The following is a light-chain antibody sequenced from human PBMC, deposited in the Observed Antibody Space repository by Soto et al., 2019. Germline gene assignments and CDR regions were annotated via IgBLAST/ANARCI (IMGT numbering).Light chain of an antibody. J-gene: IGKJ5*01. Sequence: DIQMTQSPSTLSASIGDRFTITCRASQGITSFLNWYQQTPGKAPNLLIYAASSLQSGVPSRFSGSGSGTDFTLTISSLQPEDFATYYCQQSYPVTFGQGTRLEIK. CDR1: QGITSF. V-gene: IGKV1-39*01. CDR2: AAS. CDR3: QQSYPVT.